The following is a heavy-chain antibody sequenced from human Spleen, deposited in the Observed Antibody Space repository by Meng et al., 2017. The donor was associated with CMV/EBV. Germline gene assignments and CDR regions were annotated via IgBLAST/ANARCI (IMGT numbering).Heavy chain of an antibody. J-gene: IGHJ5*02. CDR3: ARGNGVVVIATLFTGLNVEDWFDP. D-gene: IGHD2-21*01. CDR1: GYSSTSNY. V-gene: IGHV1-46*01. CDR2: INPSGGST. Sequence: AGVKVSCKASGYSSTSNYMHWVRQAPGQGLERMGTINPSGGSTSYAQNCPGRVTMTRDTPTSTVYMALSSLRSEGTAVYSCARGNGVVVIATLFTGLNVEDWFDPWGQGTLVTVSS.